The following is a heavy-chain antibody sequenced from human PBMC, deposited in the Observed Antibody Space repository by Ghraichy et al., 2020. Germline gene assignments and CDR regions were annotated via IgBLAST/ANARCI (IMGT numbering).Heavy chain of an antibody. V-gene: IGHV3-30*03. J-gene: IGHJ4*02. CDR3: ARYNWAL. D-gene: IGHD1-1*01. Sequence: GSLRLSCAASGFTFSSYGMHWVRQAPGKGLEWVAVISYDGSNKYYADSVKGRFTISRDNSKNTLYLQMNSLRAEDTAVYYCARYNWALWGQGTLVTVSS. CDR1: GFTFSSYG. CDR2: ISYDGSNK.